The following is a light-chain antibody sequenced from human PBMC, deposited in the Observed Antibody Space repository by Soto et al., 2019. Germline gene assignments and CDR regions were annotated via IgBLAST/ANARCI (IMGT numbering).Light chain of an antibody. J-gene: IGKJ1*01. CDR3: QQYNNWPRT. CDR1: QSVSSN. V-gene: IGKV3-15*01. Sequence: EIVMTQSPATLSVSPGERATLSCRASQSVSSNLAWYQQKPGQAPRLLIYGASTRATGIPARFSGSGSGTEFTLTIGSLQSEDFAVYYCQQYNNWPRTFGQGTKVEI. CDR2: GAS.